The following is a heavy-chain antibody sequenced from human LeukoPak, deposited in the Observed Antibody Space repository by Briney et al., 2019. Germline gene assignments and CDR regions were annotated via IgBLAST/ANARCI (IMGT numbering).Heavy chain of an antibody. J-gene: IGHJ3*02. Sequence: PSETLSLTCTVSGGSISSNYWSWIRQPPEKGLEWIAYINYSGSTNYKSSLKSRVTISVDTPKNQFSLKLSSVTAADTAFYYCARRITAADSFDIWGQGRMVTVSS. CDR1: GGSISSNY. CDR2: INYSGST. V-gene: IGHV4-59*01. CDR3: ARRITAADSFDI. D-gene: IGHD6-13*01.